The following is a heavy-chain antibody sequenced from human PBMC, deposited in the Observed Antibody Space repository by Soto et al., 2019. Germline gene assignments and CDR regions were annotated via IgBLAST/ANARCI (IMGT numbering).Heavy chain of an antibody. D-gene: IGHD1-26*01. Sequence: QVQLQESGPGVVKPSGTLSLTCAVSGGSVSSDYWWSWVRLPPGKGLEWIGEIYHSGRTNYNPSLKRRVTISLDKSKNRLSLILSSVTAADTAVYYCARDRPSYGRNFDYWGQGTLVTGSS. V-gene: IGHV4-4*02. J-gene: IGHJ4*02. CDR3: ARDRPSYGRNFDY. CDR2: IYHSGRT. CDR1: GGSVSSDYW.